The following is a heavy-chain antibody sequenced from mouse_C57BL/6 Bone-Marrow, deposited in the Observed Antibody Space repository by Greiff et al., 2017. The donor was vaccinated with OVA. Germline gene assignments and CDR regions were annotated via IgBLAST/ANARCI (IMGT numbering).Heavy chain of an antibody. J-gene: IGHJ1*03. Sequence: VQLQQSGPELVKPGASVKIPCKASGYTFTDYNMDWVKQSHGKSLEWIGDINPNNGGTIYNQKFKGKATLTVDKSSSTAYMELRSLTSEDTAVYYCARWDYYGSSYVWYFDVWGTGTTVTVSS. CDR1: GYTFTDYN. CDR3: ARWDYYGSSYVWYFDV. D-gene: IGHD1-1*01. V-gene: IGHV1-18*01. CDR2: INPNNGGT.